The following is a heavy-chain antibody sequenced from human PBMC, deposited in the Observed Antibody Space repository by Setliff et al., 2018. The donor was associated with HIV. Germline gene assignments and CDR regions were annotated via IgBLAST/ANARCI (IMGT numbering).Heavy chain of an antibody. V-gene: IGHV4-4*02. CDR3: ASPASDSSTVNGADY. Sequence: SETLSLTCDVSGGSISSSNWWSWVRQPPGKGLEWIGFIYYSGSTYYYGGSTYYNPSLKSRVTISVDTSKNQFSLKLSSVTAADTAVYYCASPASDSSTVNGADYWGQGTLVTVSS. CDR1: GGSISSSNW. D-gene: IGHD6-13*01. CDR2: IYYSG. J-gene: IGHJ4*02.